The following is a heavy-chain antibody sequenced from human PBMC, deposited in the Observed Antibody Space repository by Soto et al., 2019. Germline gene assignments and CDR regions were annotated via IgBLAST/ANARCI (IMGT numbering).Heavy chain of an antibody. V-gene: IGHV4-4*07. CDR3: AAYSSSLGTFDI. D-gene: IGHD6-13*01. CDR2: IYTSGST. CDR1: GGSLSRYY. Sequence: SETLSLTCSVSGGSLSRYYWTWIRQPAGKGLEWIGRIYTSGSTNYNPSLKSRVTMSVDTSKNQFSLKLSSVTTADTAVYYCAAYSSSLGTFDIWGQGTKVTVSS. J-gene: IGHJ3*02.